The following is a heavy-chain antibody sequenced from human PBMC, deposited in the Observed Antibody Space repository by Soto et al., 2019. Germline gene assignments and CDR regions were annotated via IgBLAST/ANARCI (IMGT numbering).Heavy chain of an antibody. D-gene: IGHD2-8*01. Sequence: SETLSLTCTVSGGSISSGGYYWSWIRQHPGKGLEWIGFIYYYNGATYSTSYNPSLQSRVVISVDTSKNQVSLSLSSVTAADTAVYFCAWGTDAYKNGFWGQGTLVTVSS. V-gene: IGHV4-31*03. CDR1: GGSISSGGYY. CDR3: AWGTDAYKNGF. CDR2: IYYYNGAT. J-gene: IGHJ4*02.